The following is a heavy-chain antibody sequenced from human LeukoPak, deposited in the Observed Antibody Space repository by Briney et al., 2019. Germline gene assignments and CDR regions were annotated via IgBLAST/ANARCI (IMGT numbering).Heavy chain of an antibody. D-gene: IGHD3-3*01. J-gene: IGHJ5*02. CDR2: IYYSGST. CDR1: GGSISSYY. CDR3: ARYNPTIYDFWSGRNWFDP. Sequence: SETLSLTCTVSGGSISSYYWSWIRQPPGKGLEWIGYIYYSGSTNYNPSLKSRVTISVDTSKNQFSLKLSSVTAADTAVYYCARYNPTIYDFWSGRNWFDPWGQGTLVTVSS. V-gene: IGHV4-59*01.